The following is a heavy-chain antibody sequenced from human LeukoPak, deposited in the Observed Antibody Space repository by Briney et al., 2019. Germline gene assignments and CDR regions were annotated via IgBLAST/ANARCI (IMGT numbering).Heavy chain of an antibody. J-gene: IGHJ6*02. CDR2: IYFSGST. CDR1: GGSVSSGGYY. CDR3: ARSYSADSYYYYYGMDV. D-gene: IGHD6-13*01. V-gene: IGHV4-61*08. Sequence: SGTLSLTCTVSGGSVSSGGYYWTWIRQPPGKGLEWIGYIYFSGSTNYNPSLKSRVTISVDTSKNQFSLKVTSVTAADTAVYYCARSYSADSYYYYYGMDVWGQGTTVTVSS.